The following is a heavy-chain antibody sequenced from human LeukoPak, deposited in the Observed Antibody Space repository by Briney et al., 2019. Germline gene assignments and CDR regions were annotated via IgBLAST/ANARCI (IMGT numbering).Heavy chain of an antibody. CDR2: LNPRSGAT. V-gene: IGHV1-2*02. Sequence: GASVKVSCKASGYTFVDYYLYWVRQAPGQGLEWMGWLNPRSGATNYAQKFQARVTMTRDTSINTAYMELSRLRSDDTAVYYCARDNRRGSTGYDMPADWGQGTLVTVSS. CDR1: GYTFVDYY. J-gene: IGHJ4*02. D-gene: IGHD5-12*01. CDR3: ARDNRRGSTGYDMPAD.